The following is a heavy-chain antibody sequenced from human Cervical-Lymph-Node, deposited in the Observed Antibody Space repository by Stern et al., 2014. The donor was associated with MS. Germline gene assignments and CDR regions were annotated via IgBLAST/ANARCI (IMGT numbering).Heavy chain of an antibody. Sequence: EVQLVVSGGGLVTPGGSLRLSCAPSGFAFSSYSMNWVRQAPGKGLEWVSSISSSSSYIYYADSVKGRFTISRDNAKNSLYLQMNSLRAEDTAVYYCARGPPGGTTRRTNWFDPWGQGTLVTVSS. V-gene: IGHV3-21*01. CDR2: ISSSSSYI. D-gene: IGHD1-7*01. CDR3: ARGPPGGTTRRTNWFDP. J-gene: IGHJ5*02. CDR1: GFAFSSYS.